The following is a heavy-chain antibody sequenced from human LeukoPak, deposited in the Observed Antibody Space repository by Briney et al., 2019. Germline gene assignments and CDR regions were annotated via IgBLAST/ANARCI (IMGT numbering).Heavy chain of an antibody. CDR3: ARDTIFGVVIMENNWFDP. J-gene: IGHJ5*02. CDR2: ISSSSSTI. CDR1: GFTFSSYS. D-gene: IGHD3-3*01. Sequence: GGSLRLSCAASGFTFSSYSMNWVRQAPGQGLEWVSYISSSSSTIYYADSVKGRFTISRDNAKNSLYLQMNSLRAEDTAVYYCARDTIFGVVIMENNWFDPWGQGTLVTVSS. V-gene: IGHV3-48*01.